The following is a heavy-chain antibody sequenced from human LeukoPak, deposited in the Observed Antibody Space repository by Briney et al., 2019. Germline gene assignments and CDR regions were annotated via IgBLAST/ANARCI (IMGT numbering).Heavy chain of an antibody. J-gene: IGHJ4*02. CDR2: ISSSSSYI. CDR1: GFTFSSYS. D-gene: IGHD4-17*01. CDR3: AREPSNYGDHYFDY. V-gene: IGHV3-21*01. Sequence: PGGSLRLSCAASGFTFSSYSMNWVRQAPGKGPEWVSSISSSSSYIYYADSVKGRFTISRDNAKNSLYLQMNSLRAEDTAVYYCAREPSNYGDHYFDYWGQGTLVTVSS.